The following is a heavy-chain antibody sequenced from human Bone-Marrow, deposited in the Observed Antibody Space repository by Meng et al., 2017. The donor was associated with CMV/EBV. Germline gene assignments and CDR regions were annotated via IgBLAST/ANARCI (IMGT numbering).Heavy chain of an antibody. CDR1: GYPFTGYL. J-gene: IGHJ4*02. Sequence: ASVKVSCKAFGYPFTGYLIHWVRQAPGQGLEWMGWINPNGGATKYAEKFQGRVTVTRDMSMSTAYMDLSSLRSDDTAVYYCARGAAGGETHFDFWGQGPLVTVSS. CDR2: INPNGGAT. CDR3: ARGAAGGETHFDF. V-gene: IGHV1-2*02. D-gene: IGHD3-16*01.